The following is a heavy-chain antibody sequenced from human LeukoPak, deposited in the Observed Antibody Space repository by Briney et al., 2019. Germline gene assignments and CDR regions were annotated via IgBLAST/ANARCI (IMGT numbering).Heavy chain of an antibody. CDR1: GGSISSYY. J-gene: IGHJ6*02. CDR3: ARLMGPYYYGMDV. CDR2: IYYSGST. V-gene: IGHV4-59*08. D-gene: IGHD3-16*01. Sequence: SETLSLTCTVSGGSISSYYWGWIRQPPGKGLEWIGYIYYSGSTNYNPSLKSRVTISVDTSKNQFSLKLSSVTAADTAVYYCARLMGPYYYGMDVWGQGTTVTVSS.